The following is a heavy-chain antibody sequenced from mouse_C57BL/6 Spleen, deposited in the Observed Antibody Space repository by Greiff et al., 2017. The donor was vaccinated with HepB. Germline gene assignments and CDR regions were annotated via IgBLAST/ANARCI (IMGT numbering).Heavy chain of an antibody. CDR2: ISDGGSYT. CDR3: AREGATVVGGYYFDY. CDR1: GFTFSSYA. D-gene: IGHD1-1*01. J-gene: IGHJ2*01. V-gene: IGHV5-4*01. Sequence: EVQVVESGGGLVKPGGSLKLSCAASGFTFSSYAMSWVRQTPEKRLEWVATISDGGSYTYYPDNVKGRFTISRDNAKNNLYLQMSHLKSEDTAMYYCAREGATVVGGYYFDYWGQGTTLTVSS.